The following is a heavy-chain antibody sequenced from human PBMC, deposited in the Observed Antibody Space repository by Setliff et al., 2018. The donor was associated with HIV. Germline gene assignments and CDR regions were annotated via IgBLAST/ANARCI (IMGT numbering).Heavy chain of an antibody. V-gene: IGHV4-61*02. J-gene: IGHJ4*02. Sequence: SETLSLTCTVSRGSVSSGSYYWSWIRQPAGKGLEWIGRIYTSGSTNYNPSLRSRVTISVDTSKNQFSLNLTSVTAADTAVYYGARGKWFGESRRPYYFDYWGQGTLVTVSS. CDR2: IYTSGST. D-gene: IGHD3-10*01. CDR3: ARGKWFGESRRPYYFDY. CDR1: RGSVSSGSYY.